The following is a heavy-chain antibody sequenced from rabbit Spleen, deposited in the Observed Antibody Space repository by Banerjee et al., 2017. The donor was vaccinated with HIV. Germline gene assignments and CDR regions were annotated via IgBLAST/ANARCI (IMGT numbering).Heavy chain of an antibody. CDR3: ARPYDL. D-gene: IGHD2-1*01. CDR2: IAGDSSTNT. V-gene: IGHV1S45*01. J-gene: IGHJ3*01. Sequence: QQQLVESGGGLVKPGASLTLTYKASGFSFSDRDVMCWVRQAPGKGLEWIACIAGDSSTNTYYANWAKGRFTISRTSSTRATLQMTSLTAADTATYFCARPYDLWGQGTLVTVS. CDR1: GFSFSDRDV.